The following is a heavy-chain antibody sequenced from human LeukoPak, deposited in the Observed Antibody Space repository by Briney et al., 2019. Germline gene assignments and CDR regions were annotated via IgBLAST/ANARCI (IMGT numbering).Heavy chain of an antibody. CDR1: GGSISSGDYY. D-gene: IGHD3-3*01. Sequence: PSQTLSLTCTVSGGSISSGDYYWSWIRQPPGKGLEWIGYIYYSGSTYYNPPLKSRVTISVDTSKNQFSLKLSSVTAADTAVYYCARVTIFARVLDYWGQGTLVTVSS. J-gene: IGHJ4*02. V-gene: IGHV4-30-4*01. CDR2: IYYSGST. CDR3: ARVTIFARVLDY.